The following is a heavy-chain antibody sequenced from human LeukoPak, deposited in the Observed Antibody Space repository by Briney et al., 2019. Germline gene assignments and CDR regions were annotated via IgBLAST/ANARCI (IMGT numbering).Heavy chain of an antibody. V-gene: IGHV4-4*07. D-gene: IGHD3-16*01. CDR2: IYGTGGA. J-gene: IGHJ5*02. CDR1: GDSIINSY. Sequence: TSETLSLTCTVSGDSIINSYWSWIRQPAGKGLEWIGRIYGTGGADYSPSLKSRVTMSVDTSKNQFSLKVSSVTAADTAVYYCARVMITFGGVRFGPWGQGTLVTVSS. CDR3: ARVMITFGGVRFGP.